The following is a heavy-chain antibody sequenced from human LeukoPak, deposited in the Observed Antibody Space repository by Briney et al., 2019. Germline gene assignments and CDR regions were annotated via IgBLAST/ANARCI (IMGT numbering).Heavy chain of an antibody. CDR3: AREFVAEAGTKVDY. J-gene: IGHJ4*02. Sequence: SGPTLVNPTQTLTLTCTFSGFSLSTSGMCVSWIRQPPGKALEWLARIDWDDDKYYSTSLKTRLTISKDTSKNQVVLTMTNMDPVDTATYYCAREFVAEAGTKVDYWGQGTLVTVSS. V-gene: IGHV2-70*11. D-gene: IGHD6-19*01. CDR2: IDWDDDK. CDR1: GFSLSTSGMC.